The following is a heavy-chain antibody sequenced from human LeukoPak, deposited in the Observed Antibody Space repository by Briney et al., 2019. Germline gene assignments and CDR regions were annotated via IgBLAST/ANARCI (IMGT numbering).Heavy chain of an antibody. CDR2: ISGSGGST. D-gene: IGHD3-3*01. J-gene: IGHJ4*02. V-gene: IGHV3-23*01. CDR1: GFTFSSYA. CDR3: AKKMSGYYSFDY. Sequence: PGGSLRLPCAASGFTFSSYAMSWVRQAPGKGLEWVSVISGSGGSTYYADPVKGRFTISRDNSKNTLYLQMNSLRAEDTAGYYCAKKMSGYYSFDYWGQGTLVTVSS.